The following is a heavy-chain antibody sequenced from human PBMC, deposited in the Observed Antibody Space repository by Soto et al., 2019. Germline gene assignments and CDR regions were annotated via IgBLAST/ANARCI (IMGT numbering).Heavy chain of an antibody. CDR1: KSIFTGYG. CDR2: IRFDGTDE. CDR3: TSDGSDGPAFRGFLDY. Sequence: QVLLVESGGGVAQPGRSLRLSCAASKSIFTGYGMHWVRQTPGKGLEWVAVIRFDGTDEHYADSVKGRFTISRDKSKSMLYLQMNSLRVEDTALYYCTSDGSDGPAFRGFLDYLGQGTLVTVSS. V-gene: IGHV3-33*01. J-gene: IGHJ4*02. D-gene: IGHD6-19*01.